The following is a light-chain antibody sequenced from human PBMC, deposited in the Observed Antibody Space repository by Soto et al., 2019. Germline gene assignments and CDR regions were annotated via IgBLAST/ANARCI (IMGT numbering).Light chain of an antibody. J-gene: IGLJ1*01. Sequence: QSALTQPASVSGSPGQSITISCSGTNSDIGAYDYVSWYQQHPGKPPKLIIYNVNNRPSGVSFRFSGSKSAYTASLTISGLQTEDEADYYCLSHTARRIYVFGPGTKVTVL. V-gene: IGLV2-14*03. CDR1: NSDIGAYDY. CDR3: LSHTARRIYV. CDR2: NVN.